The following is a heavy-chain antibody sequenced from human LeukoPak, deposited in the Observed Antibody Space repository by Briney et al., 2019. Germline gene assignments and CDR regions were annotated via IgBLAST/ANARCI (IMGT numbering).Heavy chain of an antibody. CDR1: GGSFSGYY. J-gene: IGHJ4*02. V-gene: IGHV4-34*01. CDR2: INHSGST. Sequence: SETLSLTCAVYGGSFSGYYWSWIRQPPGKGLEWIGEINHSGSTNYNPSLKSRVTISVDTSKNQFSLKLSSVTAADTAVYYCARSYCSGGSCYSNFDYWGQGTLVAVSS. CDR3: ARSYCSGGSCYSNFDY. D-gene: IGHD2-15*01.